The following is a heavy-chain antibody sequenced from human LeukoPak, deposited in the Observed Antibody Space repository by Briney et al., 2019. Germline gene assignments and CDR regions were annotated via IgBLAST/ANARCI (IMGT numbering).Heavy chain of an antibody. V-gene: IGHV4-31*03. J-gene: IGHJ4*02. CDR3: ARGSSGGGNDY. D-gene: IGHD4-23*01. CDR1: GGSISSGGYY. Sequence: PSETLSLTCTVSGGSISSGGYYWSWIRQHPGKGLEWIGYIYYSGSTYYNPSLKSRVTISVDTSKNQFSLKLSSVTAADTAVYYCARGSSGGGNDYWGQGTLVTVSS. CDR2: IYYSGST.